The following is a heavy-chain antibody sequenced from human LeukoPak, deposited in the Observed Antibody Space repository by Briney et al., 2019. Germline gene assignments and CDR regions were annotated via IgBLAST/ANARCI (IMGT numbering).Heavy chain of an antibody. CDR2: INPNSGGT. D-gene: IGHD5-12*01. CDR1: GYTFTSYY. V-gene: IGHV1-2*02. Sequence: GSVKVSCKASGYTFTSYYMHWVRQAPGQGLEWMGWINPNSGGTNYAQKFQGRVTMTRDTSISTAYMELSRLRSDDTAVYYCSRDMVANGEENYWGQGTLLTVSS. J-gene: IGHJ4*02. CDR3: SRDMVANGEENY.